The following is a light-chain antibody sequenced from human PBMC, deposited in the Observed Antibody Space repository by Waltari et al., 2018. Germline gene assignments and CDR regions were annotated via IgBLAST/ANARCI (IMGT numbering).Light chain of an antibody. CDR1: QGIRVD. Sequence: AIQLTQSPSSLSASVGDKVTITCRASQGIRVDLAWYQQKPGKAPKLLIYDASSSQSGVPSRFRGGASGSDFTLTISSLQPEDSATYYGLQDYIYPRTFGQATKVELK. CDR3: LQDYIYPRT. CDR2: DAS. V-gene: IGKV1-6*02. J-gene: IGKJ1*01.